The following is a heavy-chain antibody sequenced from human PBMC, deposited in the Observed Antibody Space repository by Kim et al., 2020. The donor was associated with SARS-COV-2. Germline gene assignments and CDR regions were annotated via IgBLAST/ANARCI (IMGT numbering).Heavy chain of an antibody. CDR1: GFTFSSYG. CDR3: ARDPRDNYDFWSGYANYYYNGMDV. V-gene: IGHV3-33*08. Sequence: GGSLRLSCAASGFTFSSYGMHWVRQAPGKGLEWVAVIWYDGSNKYYADSVKGRFTISRDNSKNTLYLQMNSLRAEDTAVYYCARDPRDNYDFWSGYANYYYNGMDVWGKGAAVTDPS. CDR2: IWYDGSNK. J-gene: IGHJ6*04. D-gene: IGHD3-3*01.